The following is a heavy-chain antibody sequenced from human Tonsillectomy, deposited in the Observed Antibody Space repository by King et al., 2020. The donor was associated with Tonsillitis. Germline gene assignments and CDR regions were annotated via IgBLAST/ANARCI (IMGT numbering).Heavy chain of an antibody. CDR3: VRLSSGAYTDASDI. J-gene: IGHJ3*02. CDR1: GGSFSGNY. V-gene: IGHV4-34*01. D-gene: IGHD3-22*01. CDR2: INHRGRT. Sequence: VQLQQWGAGLLKPSETLSLTCAVYGGSFSGNYWSWIRQPPGKGLEWLGEINHRGRTNYNPSLKSRVTISVDTSNNQFSLKLSSVTAADTAVYYCVRLSSGAYTDASDIWGQGTMVTVSS.